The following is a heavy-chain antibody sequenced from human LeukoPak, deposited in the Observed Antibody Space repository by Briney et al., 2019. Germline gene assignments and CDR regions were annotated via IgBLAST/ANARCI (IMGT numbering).Heavy chain of an antibody. Sequence: ASVTVSCKASGYTFTSYDINWVRQATGQGLEWMGWMNPNSGNTGYAQKFQGRVTITRNTSISTAYMELSSLRSEDTAVYYCAREEGSGGDAFDIWGQGTMVTVSS. V-gene: IGHV1-8*03. CDR1: GYTFTSYD. J-gene: IGHJ3*02. D-gene: IGHD2-15*01. CDR3: AREEGSGGDAFDI. CDR2: MNPNSGNT.